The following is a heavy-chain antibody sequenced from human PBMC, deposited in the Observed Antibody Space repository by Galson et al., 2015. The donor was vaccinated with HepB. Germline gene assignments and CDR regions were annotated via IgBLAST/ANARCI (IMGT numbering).Heavy chain of an antibody. CDR1: GFTFSNAW. CDR2: IKSKTDGGTT. CDR3: TTVQHIVVVTATTDYYYYGMDV. Sequence: SLRLSCAASGFTFSNAWMSWVRQAPGKGLEWVGRIKSKTDGGTTDYAAPVKGRFTISRDDSKNTLYLQMNSLKTEDTAVYYCTTVQHIVVVTATTDYYYYGMDVWGQGTTVTVSS. D-gene: IGHD2-21*02. V-gene: IGHV3-15*01. J-gene: IGHJ6*02.